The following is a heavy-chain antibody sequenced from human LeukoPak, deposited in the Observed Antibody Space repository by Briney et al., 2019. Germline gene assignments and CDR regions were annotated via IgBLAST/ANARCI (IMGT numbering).Heavy chain of an antibody. V-gene: IGHV1-8*01. J-gene: IGHJ5*02. CDR2: MNPNSGNT. D-gene: IGHD2-2*01. CDR1: GYTFTSYD. CDR3: ARGQFTLGVPAATSIELGHWFDP. Sequence: ASVKVSCKASGYTFTSYDINWVRQATGQGLEWMGWMNPNSGNTGYAQKFQGRVTMTRNTFISTAYMEVSSLRSEDTAVYYCARGQFTLGVPAATSIELGHWFDPWGQGTLVSVSS.